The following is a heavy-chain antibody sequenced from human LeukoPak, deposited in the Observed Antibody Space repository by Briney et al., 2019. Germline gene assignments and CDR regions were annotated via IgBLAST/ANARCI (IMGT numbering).Heavy chain of an antibody. CDR2: INSDGGST. J-gene: IGHJ4*02. Sequence: GGSLRLSCAASGFTFSSFWMHWVRQAPGKGLVWVSRINSDGGSTTYADSVKGRFTISRDNSKNTLYLQMNSLRAEDTAVYYCAKERTITGRFLKIDYWGQGTLVTVSS. CDR3: AKERTITGRFLKIDY. D-gene: IGHD5-12*01. V-gene: IGHV3-74*01. CDR1: GFTFSSFW.